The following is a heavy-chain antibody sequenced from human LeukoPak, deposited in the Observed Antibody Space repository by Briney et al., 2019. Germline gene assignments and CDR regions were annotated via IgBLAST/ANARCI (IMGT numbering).Heavy chain of an antibody. CDR2: ISADGGNT. CDR1: GFSFDDFA. J-gene: IGHJ1*01. Sequence: GGSLRLSCAASGFSFDDFAMHWVRQAPGQGLECVSVISADGGNTYYPYCVKCRFTISRDNSKSSLYLQMNSLRTEDTVFYFCAKDMGIQLWVFHHWGQGTLVTVSS. CDR3: AKDMGIQLWVFHH. V-gene: IGHV3-43*02. D-gene: IGHD5-18*01.